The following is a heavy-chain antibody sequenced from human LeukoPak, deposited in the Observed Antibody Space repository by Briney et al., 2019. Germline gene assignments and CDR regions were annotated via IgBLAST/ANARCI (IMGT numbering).Heavy chain of an antibody. Sequence: GSLRLSCAASGFTFSNYWMSWVRQAPGKGLEWVANIKQDGSEKYYVDSVKGRFTISRGNAKNSLYLQMNSLRAEDTAVYYLARRGQYSRCWYPPYYYYGMDVWGQGTTVTVSS. J-gene: IGHJ6*02. V-gene: IGHV3-7*01. CDR3: ARRGQYSRCWYPPYYYYGMDV. CDR1: GFTFSNYW. D-gene: IGHD6-13*01. CDR2: IKQDGSEK.